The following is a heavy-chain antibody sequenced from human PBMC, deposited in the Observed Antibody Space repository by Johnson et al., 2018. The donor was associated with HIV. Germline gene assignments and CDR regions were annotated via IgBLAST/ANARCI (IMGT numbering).Heavy chain of an antibody. CDR3: TTDADSSSWNDAFDI. D-gene: IGHD6-13*01. V-gene: IGHV3-33*01. J-gene: IGHJ3*02. CDR2: IWYDGSNK. CDR1: GFTFSSYG. Sequence: QVQLVESGGGVVQPGRSLRLSCAASGFTFSSYGMHWVRQAPGKGLEWVAVIWYDGSNKYYADSVKGRFTISRDNSKNTLYLQMNSLKTEDTAVYYCTTDADSSSWNDAFDIWGQGTMVTVSS.